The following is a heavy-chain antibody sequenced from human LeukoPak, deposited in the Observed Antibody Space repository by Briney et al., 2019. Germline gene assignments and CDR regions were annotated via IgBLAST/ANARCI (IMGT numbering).Heavy chain of an antibody. D-gene: IGHD3-22*01. J-gene: IGHJ4*02. CDR2: ISAYNGNT. Sequence: GASVKVSCKASGYTFTSYGISWVRQAPGQGLEWMGWISAYNGNTNYAQKLQGRVTMTTDTSTSTAYMELRSLRSDDTAVYYCATYRPHYYDSRGFDYWGQGTLVTVSS. CDR1: GYTFTSYG. V-gene: IGHV1-18*01. CDR3: ATYRPHYYDSRGFDY.